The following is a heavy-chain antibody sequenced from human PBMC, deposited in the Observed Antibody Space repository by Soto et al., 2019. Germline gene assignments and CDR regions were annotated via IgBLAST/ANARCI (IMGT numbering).Heavy chain of an antibody. D-gene: IGHD2-21*01. J-gene: IGHJ4*02. CDR2: SSAYNGNR. CDR3: ARGHDSLTGWRFEF. CDR1: GYSFTDFG. Sequence: QAQLVQSGSEVKKPGASVKVSCKASGYSFTDFGVNWVRQAPGQGLEWLGWSSAYNGNRVYAQSFQGRLTVTTDTTRDTPYLELTNLRPNATAIYYCARGHDSLTGWRFEFWGQGTLVTVSS. V-gene: IGHV1-18*01.